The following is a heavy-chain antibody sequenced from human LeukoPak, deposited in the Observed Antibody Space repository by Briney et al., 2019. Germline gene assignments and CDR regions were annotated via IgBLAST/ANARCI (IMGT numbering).Heavy chain of an antibody. Sequence: GGSLRLSCAVSGFSVSSSFLTWVRQAPGKGLEWVSVIFSGGSTYYADSVKGRFTISRDNSKNTLYPQMNSLRAEDTAVYYCVNFYHSGGPTAGGFDIWGQGTMVTVSS. V-gene: IGHV3-53*01. CDR1: GFSVSSSF. D-gene: IGHD3-22*01. CDR2: IFSGGST. CDR3: VNFYHSGGPTAGGFDI. J-gene: IGHJ3*02.